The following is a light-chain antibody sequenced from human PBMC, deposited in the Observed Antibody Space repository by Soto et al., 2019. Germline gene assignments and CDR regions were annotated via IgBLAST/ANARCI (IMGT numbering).Light chain of an antibody. J-gene: IGLJ3*02. V-gene: IGLV2-14*03. Sequence: QSALTQPASVSGSPGQSITISCTGTSRDVGGYNYVSWYQQHPGKAPKLIIYDVSNRPSRISDRFSGSKSGNTASLTISGLQDEDEADYYCTSYTTRSTWVFGGGTKLTVL. CDR1: SRDVGGYNY. CDR3: TSYTTRSTWV. CDR2: DVS.